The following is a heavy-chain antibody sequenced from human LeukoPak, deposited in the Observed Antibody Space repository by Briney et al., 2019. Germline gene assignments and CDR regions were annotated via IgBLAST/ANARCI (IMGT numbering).Heavy chain of an antibody. CDR3: AKEGYYDILTGAPGY. V-gene: IGHV3-23*01. J-gene: IGHJ4*02. CDR2: ISGSGGST. Sequence: PGGSLRLSCAASGFTFSSYAMSWVRQAAGQGLEWVSAISGSGGSTYYADSVKGRFTISRDNSKNTLYLQMNSLRAEDTAVYYCAKEGYYDILTGAPGYWGQGTLVTVSS. D-gene: IGHD3-9*01. CDR1: GFTFSSYA.